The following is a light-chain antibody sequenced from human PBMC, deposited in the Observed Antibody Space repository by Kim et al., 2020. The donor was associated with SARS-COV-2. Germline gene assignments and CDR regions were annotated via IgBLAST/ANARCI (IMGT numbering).Light chain of an antibody. J-gene: IGLJ3*02. V-gene: IGLV2-14*03. CDR3: SSYTAASTWV. Sequence: GQSITLSCIGSSSDIGGYKYVSWYQQPPGKPPKLLISDVSKRPSGVSTRFSGSKSGNTAALTISGLQSDDEADYYCSSYTAASTWVFGGGTQLTVL. CDR1: SSDIGGYKY. CDR2: DVS.